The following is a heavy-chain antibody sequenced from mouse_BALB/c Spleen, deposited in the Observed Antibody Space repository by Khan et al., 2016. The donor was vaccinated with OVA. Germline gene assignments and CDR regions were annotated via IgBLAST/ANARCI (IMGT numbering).Heavy chain of an antibody. J-gene: IGHJ3*01. CDR2: INPSNGYT. Sequence: QVQLKQSGAELARPGASVKMSCKASGYTFTSYTIHWIKLRPGQGLEWIGFINPSNGYTNYNQKFKDKATLTADKSSTTVYMQLSSLTSDDSAVYNCVRDGAYPRNDGCFAYWGQGTLVTVSA. V-gene: IGHV1-4*01. D-gene: IGHD2-14*01. CDR3: VRDGAYPRNDGCFAY. CDR1: GYTFTSYT.